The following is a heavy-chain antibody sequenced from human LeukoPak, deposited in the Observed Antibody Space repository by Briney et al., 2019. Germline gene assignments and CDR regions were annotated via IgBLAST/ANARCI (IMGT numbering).Heavy chain of an antibody. CDR1: GFTFTNAW. D-gene: IGHD3-3*01. J-gene: IGHJ4*02. CDR2: ISGSGGST. V-gene: IGHV3-23*01. Sequence: GGSLRLSCVDSGFTFTNAWMSWVRQAPGKGLEWVSAISGSGGSTYYADSVKGRFTISRDNSKNTLYLQMNSLRAEDTAVYYCAKLHDFWSGYPSSRTEGNYWGQGTLVTVSS. CDR3: AKLHDFWSGYPSSRTEGNY.